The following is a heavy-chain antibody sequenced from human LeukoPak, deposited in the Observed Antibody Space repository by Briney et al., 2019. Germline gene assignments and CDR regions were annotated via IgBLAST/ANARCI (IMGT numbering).Heavy chain of an antibody. D-gene: IGHD2-8*02. CDR1: GFTFSSYA. V-gene: IGHV3-64*01. CDR3: ARAWGVGTAPDS. Sequence: GGSLRLSCAASGFTFSSYAMHWVRQAPGKGLEYVSAISSNGGSTYYANSVKGRFTISRDNSKNTLYLQMGSLRAEDVAVYYCARAWGVGTAPDSWGQGTLVTVSS. CDR2: ISSNGGST. J-gene: IGHJ4*02.